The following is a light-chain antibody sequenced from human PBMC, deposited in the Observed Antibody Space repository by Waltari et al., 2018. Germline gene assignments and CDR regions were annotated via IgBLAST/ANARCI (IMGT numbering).Light chain of an antibody. CDR1: QSVSSN. Sequence: EIVMTQSPATLSVSPGERVTLSCWASQSVSSNLAWYQQKPGQGPSLLIYDAYTRAPGIPARFSGSGSGTEFTLTISSLQPEDFATYYCQQSYSTPRTFGQGTKVEIK. CDR2: DAY. V-gene: IGKV3D-15*01. CDR3: QQSYSTPRT. J-gene: IGKJ1*01.